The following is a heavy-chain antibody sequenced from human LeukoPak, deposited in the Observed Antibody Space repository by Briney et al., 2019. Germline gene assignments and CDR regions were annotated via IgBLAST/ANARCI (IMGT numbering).Heavy chain of an antibody. J-gene: IGHJ3*02. D-gene: IGHD3-22*01. V-gene: IGHV1-18*01. Sequence: ASVKVSCKASGYTFTSYGISWVRQAPGQGLEWMGWISAYNGNTNYAQKLQGRVTMTTDTSTSTAYMELRSLRSDDTAVYYCARKDYYDSSGYLPAFDIWGQGTMVTVSS. CDR2: ISAYNGNT. CDR3: ARKDYYDSSGYLPAFDI. CDR1: GYTFTSYG.